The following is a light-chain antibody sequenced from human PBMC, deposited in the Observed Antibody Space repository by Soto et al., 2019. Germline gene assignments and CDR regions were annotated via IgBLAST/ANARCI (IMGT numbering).Light chain of an antibody. CDR2: DAS. Sequence: DIQMTQSPSSVSASVGDRVTITCRASQGISSWLAWYQQKPEKAPKLVIYDASSLQSGVPSRFSGSGSGTDFTLTISSLQPEDFAVYYCQHRSNWPLTFGGGTKVDIK. J-gene: IGKJ4*01. CDR1: QGISSW. V-gene: IGKV1-12*01. CDR3: QHRSNWPLT.